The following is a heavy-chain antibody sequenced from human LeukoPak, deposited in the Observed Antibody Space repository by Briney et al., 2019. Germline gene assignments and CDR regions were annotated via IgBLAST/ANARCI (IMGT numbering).Heavy chain of an antibody. CDR3: ARDLYSGHEGNAFDI. CDR2: IIPILGIA. D-gene: IGHD5-12*01. CDR1: GGTFSSYA. Sequence: SVKVSCKASGGTFSSYAITWVRQAPGQGLEWMGRIIPILGIANYAQKFQGRVTIIAEKSTSTAYMELSSLRSEDTAVYYCARDLYSGHEGNAFDIWGQGTMVTVSS. J-gene: IGHJ3*02. V-gene: IGHV1-69*04.